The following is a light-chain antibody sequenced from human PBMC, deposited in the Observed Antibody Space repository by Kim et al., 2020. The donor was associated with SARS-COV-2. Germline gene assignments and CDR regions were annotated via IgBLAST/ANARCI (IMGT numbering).Light chain of an antibody. V-gene: IGKV1-39*01. J-gene: IGKJ2*01. Sequence: SASVGDRVTITCRASQDIRNDLGWYQQNPGRAPKRLIYGASSLQSGVPSRFTGSGSGTDFTLTITSLQPEDFATYYCQQSHTTPYTFGQGTKLEI. CDR3: QQSHTTPYT. CDR2: GAS. CDR1: QDIRND.